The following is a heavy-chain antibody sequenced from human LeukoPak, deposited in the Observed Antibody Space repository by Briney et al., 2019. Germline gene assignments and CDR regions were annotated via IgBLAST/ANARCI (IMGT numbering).Heavy chain of an antibody. CDR3: ARGGVGAHLSNY. V-gene: IGHV1-2*02. CDR1: GYTFTGYY. D-gene: IGHD1-26*01. Sequence: EASVKVSCKASGYTFTGYYMHWVRQAPGQGFEWMGWINPNSGGTNCAQKFQGRVTMTRDTSISTAYMELSRLRSDDTAMDYCARGGVGAHLSNYWGQGTLVTVSS. J-gene: IGHJ4*02. CDR2: INPNSGGT.